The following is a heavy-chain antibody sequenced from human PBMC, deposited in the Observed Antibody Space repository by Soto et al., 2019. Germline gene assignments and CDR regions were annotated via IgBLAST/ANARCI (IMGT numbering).Heavy chain of an antibody. CDR1: GGSIISGGYY. J-gene: IGHJ6*02. D-gene: IGHD2-21*01. Sequence: SETLSLTCTVSGGSIISGGYYWSWIRQHPGKGLEWIGYIYYSGSTYYNPSLKSRVTISVDTSKNQFSLKLSSVTAADTAVYYCAASCVGCGGFNYYGMDVWGQGTTVTVSS. CDR2: IYYSGST. V-gene: IGHV4-31*03. CDR3: AASCVGCGGFNYYGMDV.